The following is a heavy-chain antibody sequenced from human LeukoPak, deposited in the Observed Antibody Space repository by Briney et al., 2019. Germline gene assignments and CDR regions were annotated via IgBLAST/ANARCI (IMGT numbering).Heavy chain of an antibody. Sequence: PGGSLRLSCVASGFTFRSYSMNWVRQAPGKGLEWVSSISSSSSYIYYADSVKGRFTISRDNAKNSLYLQMNSLRAEDTAVYYCARDKYSSSGLPYFDYWGQGTLVTVSS. D-gene: IGHD6-6*01. CDR1: GFTFRSYS. J-gene: IGHJ4*02. V-gene: IGHV3-21*01. CDR3: ARDKYSSSGLPYFDY. CDR2: ISSSSSYI.